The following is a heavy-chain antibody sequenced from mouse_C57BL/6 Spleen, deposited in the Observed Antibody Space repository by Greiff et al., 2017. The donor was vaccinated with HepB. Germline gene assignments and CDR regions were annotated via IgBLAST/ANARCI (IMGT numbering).Heavy chain of an antibody. V-gene: IGHV5-16*01. Sequence: EVMLVESEGGLVQPGSSMKLSCTASGFTFSDYYMAWVRQVPEKGLEWVANINYDGSSTYYLDSLKSRFIISRDNAKNILYLQMSSLKSEDTATYYCAREEGIWYFDVWGTGTTVTVSS. CDR2: INYDGSST. CDR1: GFTFSDYY. J-gene: IGHJ1*03. CDR3: AREEGIWYFDV.